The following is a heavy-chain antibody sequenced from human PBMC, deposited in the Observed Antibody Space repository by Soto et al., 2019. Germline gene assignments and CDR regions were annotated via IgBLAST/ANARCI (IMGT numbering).Heavy chain of an antibody. J-gene: IGHJ4*02. CDR2: ISGSGGST. Sequence: GGSLRLSCAASGFTFSSYAMSWVRQAPGKGLEWVSAISGSGGSTYYADSVKGRFTISRDNSKNKLYLQMNSLRAEDTAVYYCAKDRRDYYDSSGYLDYWGQGTLVTVSS. CDR1: GFTFSSYA. CDR3: AKDRRDYYDSSGYLDY. V-gene: IGHV3-23*01. D-gene: IGHD3-22*01.